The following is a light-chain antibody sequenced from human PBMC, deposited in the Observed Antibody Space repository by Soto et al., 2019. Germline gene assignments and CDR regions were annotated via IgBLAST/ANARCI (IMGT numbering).Light chain of an antibody. V-gene: IGKV3-15*01. CDR3: QQYLSWPWT. J-gene: IGKJ1*01. CDR2: GAS. CDR1: QSISNY. Sequence: EIVMTQSPPTLSVSPGEGVTLSCKASQSISNYLAGYQHKPGQAPRLLINGASIRATGFPARFSGSGSGEDFTLTISSVQSEDFAVYYCQQYLSWPWTFGQGTKVEIK.